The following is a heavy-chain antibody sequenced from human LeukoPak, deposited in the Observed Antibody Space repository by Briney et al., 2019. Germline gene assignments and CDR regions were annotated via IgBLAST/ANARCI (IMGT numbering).Heavy chain of an antibody. V-gene: IGHV1-69*04. CDR3: AREPCTNGVCYDDS. CDR2: IIPIVNIA. J-gene: IGHJ4*02. D-gene: IGHD2-8*01. Sequence: SLKVSSKASGGTFSRLAISWVRQAPEQGLEWMGRIIPIVNIANYAHKFQGRVTITAAKSTSTAYMELSSLRSEDRAVYYWAREPCTNGVCYDDSWGKGTLVTVSS. CDR1: GGTFSRLA.